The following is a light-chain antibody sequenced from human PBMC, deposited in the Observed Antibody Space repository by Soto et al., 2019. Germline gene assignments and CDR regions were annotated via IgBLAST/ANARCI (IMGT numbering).Light chain of an antibody. CDR2: EAN. J-gene: IGLJ3*02. CDR3: CSYARGRIWV. Sequence: QSALTQPASVSGSPGQSINISCTGTSDDVGSYDLVSWYQLHPGKAPKLVIYEANKRPSGISNRFPVSKSGNTASLTISGLQAEDEARYYCCSYARGRIWVFXGGTELTVL. CDR1: SDDVGSYDL. V-gene: IGLV2-23*01.